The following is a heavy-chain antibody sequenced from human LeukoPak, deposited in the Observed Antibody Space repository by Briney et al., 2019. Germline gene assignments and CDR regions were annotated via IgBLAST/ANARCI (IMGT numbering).Heavy chain of an antibody. V-gene: IGHV3-30-3*01. CDR3: GSTTVTTDYYFDY. CDR1: GFTFINYW. Sequence: GGSLRLSCAASGFTFINYWMHWVRQAPGKGLEWVAVISYDGSNKYYADSVKGRFTISRDNSKNTLYLQMNSLRAEDTAVYYCGSTTVTTDYYFDYWGQGTLVTVSS. J-gene: IGHJ4*02. D-gene: IGHD4-17*01. CDR2: ISYDGSNK.